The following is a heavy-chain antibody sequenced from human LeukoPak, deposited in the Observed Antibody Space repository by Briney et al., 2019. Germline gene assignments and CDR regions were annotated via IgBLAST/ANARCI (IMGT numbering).Heavy chain of an antibody. V-gene: IGHV4-59*08. D-gene: IGHD2-2*01. Sequence: PSETLSLTCTVSGGSISSYYWSWIRQPPGKGLEWIGYIYYSGSTNYNPSLKSRVTISVDTSKNQFSLKLSSVTAADTAVYYCAAVPRLEDYFDYWGQGTLVTVSS. CDR3: AAVPRLEDYFDY. CDR2: IYYSGST. CDR1: GGSISSYY. J-gene: IGHJ4*02.